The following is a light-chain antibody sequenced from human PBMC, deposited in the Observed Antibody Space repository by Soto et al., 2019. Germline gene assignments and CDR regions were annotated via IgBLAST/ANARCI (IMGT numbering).Light chain of an antibody. Sequence: QSALTQPASVSGSPGQSITISCTGTSSDVGRYNYVSWYQQHPGKVPKLIIYEVSNRPSGVSNRFSGSKSGNTASLTISGLQAEDEADYYGSSYTSSSTYVCGTGTKLTDL. CDR1: SSDVGRYNY. CDR2: EVS. CDR3: SSYTSSSTYV. V-gene: IGLV2-14*01. J-gene: IGLJ1*01.